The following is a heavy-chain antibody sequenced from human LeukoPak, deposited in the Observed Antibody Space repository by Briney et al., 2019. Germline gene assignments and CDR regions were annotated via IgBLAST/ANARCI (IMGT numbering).Heavy chain of an antibody. Sequence: QPGGSLRLSSAASGFTFSSIWMSWVRPAPGKGLEWVDNINQDGREKYYVDSVKGRFTISRDNAKNSLYLQMNSLRAEDTAVYYCASEPGSAPDDSSGTLDYWGQGTLVTVSS. D-gene: IGHD3-22*01. V-gene: IGHV3-7*01. CDR3: ASEPGSAPDDSSGTLDY. J-gene: IGHJ4*02. CDR2: INQDGREK. CDR1: GFTFSSIW.